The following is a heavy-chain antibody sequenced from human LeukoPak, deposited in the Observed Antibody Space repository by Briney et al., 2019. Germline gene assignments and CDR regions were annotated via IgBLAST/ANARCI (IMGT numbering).Heavy chain of an antibody. CDR3: ARTTPFNHYFDY. J-gene: IGHJ4*02. V-gene: IGHV2-70*04. CDR2: IDWDDDK. Sequence: KESGPALVKPTQTLTLTCTFSGFSLSTSGMRVSWIRQPPGKALEWLARIDWDDDKFYSTSLKTRLTISKDTSKNQVVLTMTNMDPVDTATYYCARTTPFNHYFDYWGQGTLVTVSS. CDR1: GFSLSTSGMR.